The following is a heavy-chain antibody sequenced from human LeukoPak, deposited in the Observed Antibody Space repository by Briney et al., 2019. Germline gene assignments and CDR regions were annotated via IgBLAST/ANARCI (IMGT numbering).Heavy chain of an antibody. CDR3: ARGDAFSGDH. D-gene: IGHD2-2*01. V-gene: IGHV3-7*04. CDR2: INRDGSEE. Sequence: GGSLRLSXVASGFTFSNYWMSWVRQAPGRGLELVANINRDGSEEYYVDSVKGRFTISRDNTKNSLYVQMNSLKAEDTAVYYCARGDAFSGDHWGQGALVTVSS. CDR1: GFTFSNYW. J-gene: IGHJ4*02.